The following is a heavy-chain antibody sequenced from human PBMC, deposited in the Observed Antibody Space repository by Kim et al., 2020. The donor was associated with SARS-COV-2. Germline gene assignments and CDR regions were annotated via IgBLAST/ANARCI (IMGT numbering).Heavy chain of an antibody. V-gene: IGHV4-61*07. Sequence: YNPSLKSRVAISVNTPKSQFSLDLSSATAADTAVYYCARQFSYYYHYMDVWGKGTTVTVSS. J-gene: IGHJ6*03. CDR3: ARQFSYYYHYMDV.